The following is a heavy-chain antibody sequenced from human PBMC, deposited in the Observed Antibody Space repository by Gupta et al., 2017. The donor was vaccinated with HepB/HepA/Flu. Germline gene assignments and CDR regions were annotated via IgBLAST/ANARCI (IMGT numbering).Heavy chain of an antibody. D-gene: IGHD6-13*01. J-gene: IGHJ4*02. V-gene: IGHV3-30-3*01. CDR3: ARDLLAGNNGDY. Sequence: QVQLVESGGGVVQPGRSLRLSCAASGFTFSSYAMHWVRQAPGKGLEWVAVTSYDGSNKYYADSVKGRFTISRDNSKNTLYLQMNSLRAEDTAVYYCARDLLAGNNGDYWGQGTLVTVSS. CDR1: GFTFSSYA. CDR2: TSYDGSNK.